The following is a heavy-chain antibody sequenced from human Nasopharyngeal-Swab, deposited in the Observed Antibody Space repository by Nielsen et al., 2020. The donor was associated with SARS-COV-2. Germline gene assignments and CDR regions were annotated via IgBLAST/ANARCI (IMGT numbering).Heavy chain of an antibody. D-gene: IGHD5-18*01. V-gene: IGHV1-8*01. J-gene: IGHJ4*02. CDR1: GYTFTSYD. CDR3: ARVGYSYGYADY. Sequence: ASVKVSCKASGYTFTSYDINWVRQATGQGLEWMGWMNPNSGNTGYAQKFQGRVTMTRNTSISTAYMELSSLRSEDTAVYYCARVGYSYGYADYWGQGTLVTVSS. CDR2: MNPNSGNT.